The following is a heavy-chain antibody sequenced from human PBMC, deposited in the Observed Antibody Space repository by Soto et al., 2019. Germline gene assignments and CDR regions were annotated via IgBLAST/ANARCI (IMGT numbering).Heavy chain of an antibody. Sequence: EVQLVESGGGLVQPGGSLRLSCAASGFTFSSYSMNWVRQAPGKGLEWVSYISSSSSTIYYADSVKGRFTISRDNAKNSLYLQMNSLRAEDTAVYYCARALLPPYCSSTSCPYYYYYYYMDVWGKGTTVTVSS. D-gene: IGHD2-2*01. CDR2: ISSSSSTI. CDR3: ARALLPPYCSSTSCPYYYYYYYMDV. J-gene: IGHJ6*03. V-gene: IGHV3-48*01. CDR1: GFTFSSYS.